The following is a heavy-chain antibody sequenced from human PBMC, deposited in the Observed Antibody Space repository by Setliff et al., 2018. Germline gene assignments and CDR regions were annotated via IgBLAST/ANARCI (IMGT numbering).Heavy chain of an antibody. CDR2: IYHSGST. CDR3: ASERESASRQTYFDS. Sequence: SETLSLTCTVSGGSISSGDYYWSWIRQPPGKGLEWIGEIYHSGSTNYNPSLKSRVTISVDTSKNQVSLKLSSVTAADTAVYYCASERESASRQTYFDSWGQGTLVTVSS. D-gene: IGHD2-15*01. CDR1: GGSISSGDYY. J-gene: IGHJ4*02. V-gene: IGHV4-61*08.